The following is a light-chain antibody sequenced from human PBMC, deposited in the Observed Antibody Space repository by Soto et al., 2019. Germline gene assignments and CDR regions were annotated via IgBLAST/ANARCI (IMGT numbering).Light chain of an antibody. CDR3: QQYGSSPLT. CDR2: GAS. CDR1: QSVSSSS. J-gene: IGKJ4*01. Sequence: EIVLTQSPGTMSLSPGERATLSCRASQSVSSSSLAWYQQKPGQAPRLLIYGASSMATGIPDRFSGSGSGTDLPLTISRLEPEDFAVNSRQQYGSSPLTFVGGPKVEIK. V-gene: IGKV3-20*01.